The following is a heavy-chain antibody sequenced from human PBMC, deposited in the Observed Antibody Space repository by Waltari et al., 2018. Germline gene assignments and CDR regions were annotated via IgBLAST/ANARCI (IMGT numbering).Heavy chain of an antibody. J-gene: IGHJ4*02. V-gene: IGHV3-48*04. CDR2: ISSSSSLI. Sequence: EVQLVESGGGLGQPGGSLRLSCAASGFTFSSYSMNWVRQAPGKVLECVSYISSSSSLIYYADSVKGRFTISRDNAKSSLFLQMNSLKAEDTAVYYCARQGPELDYWGQGTPVTVSS. CDR1: GFTFSSYS. CDR3: ARQGPELDY.